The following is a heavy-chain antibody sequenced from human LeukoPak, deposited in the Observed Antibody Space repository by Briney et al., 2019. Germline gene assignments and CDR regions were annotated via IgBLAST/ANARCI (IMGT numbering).Heavy chain of an antibody. CDR1: GFTVSSNY. V-gene: IGHV3-66*01. J-gene: IGHJ4*02. Sequence: GGSLRLSCAASGFTVSSNYMNWVRQAPGKGLEWVSVIYSGGSTHYADSVKGRFTISRDNSKNTLYLQMNSLRAEDMAVYYCARDAGYSYGYFDYWGQGTLVTASS. D-gene: IGHD5-18*01. CDR2: IYSGGST. CDR3: ARDAGYSYGYFDY.